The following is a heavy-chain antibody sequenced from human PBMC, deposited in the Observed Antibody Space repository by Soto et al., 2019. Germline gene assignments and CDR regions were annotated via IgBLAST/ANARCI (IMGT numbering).Heavy chain of an antibody. CDR2: ISWKGAFI. V-gene: IGHV3-9*01. Sequence: EVQLVESGGGLVQPGRSLRLSCVASGFDFDDHAMSWVRQAPGKGLEWVSGISWKGAFIGYANSVRGRFTISRDDAKNSLYLQMNSLRPEDTALHYCTRDIFRTITTVDFWGQGTLVTVSS. CDR1: GFDFDDHA. CDR3: TRDIFRTITTVDF. D-gene: IGHD4-4*01. J-gene: IGHJ4*02.